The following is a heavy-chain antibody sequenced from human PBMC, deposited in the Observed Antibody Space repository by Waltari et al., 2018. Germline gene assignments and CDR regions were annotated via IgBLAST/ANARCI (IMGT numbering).Heavy chain of an antibody. CDR2: IYTSGST. V-gene: IGHV4-4*07. CDR1: GGSISSYY. Sequence: QVQLQESGPGLVKPSETLSLTCTVSGGSISSYYWSWIRQPAGKGLEWIGRIYTSGSTNYNPSLKSRVTMSVDTSKNQFSLKLSSVTAADAAVYYCARDTVTTPYYYYDMDVWGKGTTVTVSS. J-gene: IGHJ6*03. CDR3: ARDTVTTPYYYYDMDV. D-gene: IGHD4-17*01.